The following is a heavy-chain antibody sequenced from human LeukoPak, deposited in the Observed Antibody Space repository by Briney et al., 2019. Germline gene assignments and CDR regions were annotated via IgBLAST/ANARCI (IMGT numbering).Heavy chain of an antibody. CDR2: ISSSSSTI. CDR3: ARDSDGSGSYVFDY. CDR1: GFTFSSYS. Sequence: PGGSLRLSCAASGFTFSSYSMNWVRQAPGKGLEWVSYISSSSSTIYYADSVKGRFTISRDNAKNSLYLQMNSLRAEDTAVYYCARDSDGSGSYVFDYWGQGTLVTVSS. J-gene: IGHJ4*02. V-gene: IGHV3-48*04. D-gene: IGHD3-10*01.